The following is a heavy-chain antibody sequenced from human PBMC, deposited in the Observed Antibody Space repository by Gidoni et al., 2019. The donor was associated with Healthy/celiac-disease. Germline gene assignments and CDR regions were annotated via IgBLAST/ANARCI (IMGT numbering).Heavy chain of an antibody. D-gene: IGHD6-13*01. CDR3: ARGVAAAGYYYYYYMDV. Sequence: QVQLQQWGAGLLKPSETLSLTCAVYGGSFSGYYWSWIRQPPGKGLELIGEINHSGSTNYNPSLKSRVTISVDTSKNQFSLKLSSVTAADTAVYYCARGVAAAGYYYYYYMDVWGKGTTVTVSS. CDR2: INHSGST. J-gene: IGHJ6*03. V-gene: IGHV4-34*01. CDR1: GGSFSGYY.